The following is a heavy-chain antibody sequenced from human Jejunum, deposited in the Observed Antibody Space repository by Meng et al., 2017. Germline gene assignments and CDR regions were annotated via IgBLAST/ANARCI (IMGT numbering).Heavy chain of an antibody. CDR1: ASSSNNFL. J-gene: IGHJ3*02. Sequence: GESLNSSCTASASSSNNFLIDWVRQAPGKGLEWISSITGIADNTRYADSVKGRFTISRDNSKNTVYLQMNSLTVEDTAVYYCAKCYPRGQTPVVGARDPFDIWGQGTKVTVSS. CDR2: ITGIADNT. CDR3: AKCYPRGQTPVVGARDPFDI. D-gene: IGHD2-21*01. V-gene: IGHV3-23*01.